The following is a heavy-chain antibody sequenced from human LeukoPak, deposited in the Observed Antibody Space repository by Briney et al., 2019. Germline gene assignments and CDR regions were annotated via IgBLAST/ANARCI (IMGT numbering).Heavy chain of an antibody. CDR2: ISSSSSTI. V-gene: IGHV3-48*02. Sequence: GGSLRLSCAASGFTFSSYSMNWVRQAPGKGLEWASYISSSSSTIYDADSVKGRFTISRDNAKNSLYLQMNSLRDEDTAVYYCARGPLGWSDYWGQGTLVTVSS. CDR1: GFTFSSYS. CDR3: ARGPLGWSDY. D-gene: IGHD1-26*01. J-gene: IGHJ4*02.